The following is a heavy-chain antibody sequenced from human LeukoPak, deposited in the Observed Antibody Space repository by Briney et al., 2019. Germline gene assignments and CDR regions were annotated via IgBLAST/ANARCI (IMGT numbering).Heavy chain of an antibody. Sequence: SETLSLTCAVSGGSISSSNWWSWVRQPPGKGLEWIGEIYHSGSTNYNPSLKSRVTISVDKSKNQFSLKLSSVTAADTAVYYCARSSADTTYYYYYMDVWGKGTTVTVSS. CDR2: IYHSGST. D-gene: IGHD1-1*01. CDR1: GGSISSSNW. CDR3: ARSSADTTYYYYYMDV. V-gene: IGHV4-4*02. J-gene: IGHJ6*03.